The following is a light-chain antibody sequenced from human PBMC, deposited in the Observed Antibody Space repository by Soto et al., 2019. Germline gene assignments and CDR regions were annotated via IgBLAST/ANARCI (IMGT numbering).Light chain of an antibody. CDR1: QSVSSSY. CDR3: QQSSSTPQT. Sequence: EIVLTQSPRTLSLSPGERATLSCRASQSVSSSYLAWYQQKPGQAPRLLIYGASSRATGIPDRFSGSGSGTDFTLTISRLEPEDFATYYCQQSSSTPQTFGGGTKVEI. V-gene: IGKV3-20*01. CDR2: GAS. J-gene: IGKJ4*01.